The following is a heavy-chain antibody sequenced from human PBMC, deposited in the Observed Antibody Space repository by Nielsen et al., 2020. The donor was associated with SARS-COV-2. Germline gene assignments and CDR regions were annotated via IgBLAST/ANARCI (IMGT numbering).Heavy chain of an antibody. CDR3: ARDRYYSNYEGYYYYGMDV. V-gene: IGHV3-21*01. CDR2: ISSSSSYI. J-gene: IGHJ6*02. D-gene: IGHD4-11*01. Sequence: GGSLRLSCAASGFTFSSYSMNWVRQAPGKGLEWVSSISSSSSYIYYADSVKGRFTISRDNAKNSLYLQMNSLRAEDTAVYYCARDRYYSNYEGYYYYGMDVWGQGTTVTVSS. CDR1: GFTFSSYS.